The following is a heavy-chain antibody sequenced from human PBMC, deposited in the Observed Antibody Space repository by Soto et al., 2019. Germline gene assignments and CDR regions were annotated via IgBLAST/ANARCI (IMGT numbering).Heavy chain of an antibody. CDR2: ISSTTNYI. Sequence: GSLRLSCAASGFTFTRYSMNWVRQAPGKGLEWVSSISSTTNYIYYGDSMKGRFTISRDNAKNSLYLEMNSLRAEDTAVYYCARESEDLTSNFDNWGQGTLVTVSS. V-gene: IGHV3-21*06. CDR3: ARESEDLTSNFDN. CDR1: GFTFTRYS. J-gene: IGHJ4*02.